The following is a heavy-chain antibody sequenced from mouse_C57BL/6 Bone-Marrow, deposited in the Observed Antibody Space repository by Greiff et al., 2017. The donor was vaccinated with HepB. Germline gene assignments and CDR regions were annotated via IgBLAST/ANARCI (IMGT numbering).Heavy chain of an antibody. J-gene: IGHJ3*01. Sequence: QVQLKESGAELVRPGASVKLSCKASGYTFTDYYINWVKQRPGQGLEWIARIYPGSGNTYYNEKFKGKATLTAEKSSSTAYMQLSSLTSEDSAVYFCAREGAAWFAYWGQGTLVTVSA. CDR3: AREGAAWFAY. CDR1: GYTFTDYY. V-gene: IGHV1-76*01. CDR2: IYPGSGNT.